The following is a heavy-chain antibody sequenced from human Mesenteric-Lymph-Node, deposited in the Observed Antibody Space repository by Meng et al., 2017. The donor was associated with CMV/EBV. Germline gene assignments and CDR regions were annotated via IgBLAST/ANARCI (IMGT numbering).Heavy chain of an antibody. V-gene: IGHV3-7*01. D-gene: IGHD5-24*01. Sequence: SCAASGFTFSTYWMSWVRQAPGKGLEWVANIQQDGSDKFYVDSVKGRFTISRDNAKNSLYLQMNSLRAEDTAVYYCAGADGYNYPFDYWGQGTLVTVSS. J-gene: IGHJ4*02. CDR2: IQQDGSDK. CDR1: GFTFSTYW. CDR3: AGADGYNYPFDY.